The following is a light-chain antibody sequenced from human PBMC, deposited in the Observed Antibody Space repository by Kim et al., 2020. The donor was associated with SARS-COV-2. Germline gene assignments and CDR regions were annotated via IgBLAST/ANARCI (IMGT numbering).Light chain of an antibody. CDR2: DAS. J-gene: IGKJ1*01. CDR3: QEYKSNSWT. Sequence: DIQMTQSPSTLSASVGDRVTITCRASKSVNIYLAWYQHRPGKAPDLLIYDASILQSGVPSRFRGSGSGTDFTLTISGLQPDDFATYYCQEYKSNSWTFGQGTKVEI. CDR1: KSVNIY. V-gene: IGKV1-5*01.